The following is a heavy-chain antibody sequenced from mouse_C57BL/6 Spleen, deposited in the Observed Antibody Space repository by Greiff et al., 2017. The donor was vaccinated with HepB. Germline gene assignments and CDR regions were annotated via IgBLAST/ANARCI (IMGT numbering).Heavy chain of an antibody. V-gene: IGHV5-16*01. D-gene: IGHD4-1*01. CDR1: GFTFSDYY. J-gene: IGHJ2*01. Sequence: DVKLVESEGGLVQPGSSMKLSCTASGFTFSDYYMAWVRQVPEKGLEWVANINYDGSSTYYLDSLKSRFIISRDNAKNILYLQMSSLKSEDTATYYCARGGTGLDYWGQGTTLTVSS. CDR3: ARGGTGLDY. CDR2: INYDGSST.